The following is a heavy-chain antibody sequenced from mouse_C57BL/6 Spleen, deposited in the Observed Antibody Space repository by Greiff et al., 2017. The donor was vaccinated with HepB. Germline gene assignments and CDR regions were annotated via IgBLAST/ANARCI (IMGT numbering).Heavy chain of an antibody. CDR1: GYTFTSYW. V-gene: IGHV1-59*01. J-gene: IGHJ1*03. CDR2: IDPSDSYT. CDR3: ARFITTGYFDV. Sequence: VQLQQPGAELVRPGTSVKLSCKASGYTFTSYWMHWVKQRPGQGLEWIGVIDPSDSYTNYNQKFKGKATLTVDTSSSTAYMQLSSLTSEDSAVYYCARFITTGYFDVWGTGTTVTVSS. D-gene: IGHD1-1*01.